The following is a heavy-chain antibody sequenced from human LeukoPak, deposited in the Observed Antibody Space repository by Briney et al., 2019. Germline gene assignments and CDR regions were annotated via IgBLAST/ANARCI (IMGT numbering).Heavy chain of an antibody. J-gene: IGHJ4*02. CDR2: IYYDSSHI. Sequence: PGGSLRLSCAPSGFTFSNSAMNWVRQVPGKGLAWVSSIYYDSSHIYYAASVRGRFTLSRDNARNSVYLQMNSLRVEDTAVYYCARDPLRYLRVGHYDYWGQGTLVAVSS. CDR3: ARDPLRYLRVGHYDY. V-gene: IGHV3-21*01. CDR1: GFTFSNSA. D-gene: IGHD3-9*01.